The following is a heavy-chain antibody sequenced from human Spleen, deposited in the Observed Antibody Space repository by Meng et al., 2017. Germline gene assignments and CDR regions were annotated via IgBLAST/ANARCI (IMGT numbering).Heavy chain of an antibody. CDR3: ARHYYDSSGYPYWYFDL. V-gene: IGHV3-48*03. J-gene: IGHJ2*01. D-gene: IGHD3-22*01. CDR2: ISSSGTTI. Sequence: GESLKISCAASGFSFSTYEMNWVRQAPGKGLEWASYISSSGTTIYYADSVRGRFTISRDNAKNSLYLQMNSLRVEDTAVYYCARHYYDSSGYPYWYFDLWGRGTLVTVSS. CDR1: GFSFSTYE.